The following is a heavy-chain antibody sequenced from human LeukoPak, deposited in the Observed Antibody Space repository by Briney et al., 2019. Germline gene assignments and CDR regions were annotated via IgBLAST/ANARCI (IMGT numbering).Heavy chain of an antibody. CDR3: ARALPTTPTDY. V-gene: IGHV1-46*01. CDR2: INPSGGST. J-gene: IGHJ4*02. D-gene: IGHD1-7*01. CDR1: GYTFTSYY. Sequence: ASVEVSCKASGYTFTSYYMHWVRQAPGQGLEWMGIINPSGGSTSYAQKFQGRVTMTRDMSTSTVYMELSSLRSEDTAVYYCARALPTTPTDYWGQGTLVTVPS.